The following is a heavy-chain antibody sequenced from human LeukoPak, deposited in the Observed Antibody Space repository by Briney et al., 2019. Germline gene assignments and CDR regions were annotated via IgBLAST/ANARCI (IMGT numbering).Heavy chain of an antibody. CDR1: GFTFSSYA. V-gene: IGHV3-30*04. CDR2: ISYDGSNK. Sequence: GGSLRLSCAASGFTFSSYAMHWVRQAPGKGLEWVAVISYDGSNKYYADSVKGRFTISRDNSKNTLYLQMNSLRAEDTAVYYCAKEAYYYDSSGYYPFIPFFDYWGQGTLVTVSS. D-gene: IGHD3-22*01. J-gene: IGHJ4*02. CDR3: AKEAYYYDSSGYYPFIPFFDY.